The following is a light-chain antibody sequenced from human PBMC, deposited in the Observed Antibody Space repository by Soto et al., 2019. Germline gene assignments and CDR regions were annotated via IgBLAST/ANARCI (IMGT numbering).Light chain of an antibody. CDR2: EVD. J-gene: IGLJ3*02. CDR3: SSYISNSTPL. V-gene: IGLV2-14*01. CDR1: SSDIGAYNY. Sequence: QSALTQPASVSGSPGQSITISCTGTSSDIGAYNYVSWYQHHPGKAPKLMIYEVDNRPSGVSNRFSGSKSGNTASLTISRLQAEDEADYYCSSYISNSTPLFGGGTKLTVL.